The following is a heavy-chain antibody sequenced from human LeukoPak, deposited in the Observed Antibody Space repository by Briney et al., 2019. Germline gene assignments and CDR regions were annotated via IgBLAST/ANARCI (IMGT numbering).Heavy chain of an antibody. CDR2: IKQDGSEK. CDR1: GFTFSSHW. V-gene: IGHV3-7*01. J-gene: IGHJ4*02. Sequence: GGSLRLSCAASGFTFSSHWMSWVRQAPGKGLEWVANIKQDGSEKYYVDSVKGRFTISRDNAKNSLYLQMNSLRAEDTAVYYCARDDGYNLSNFDYWGQGTLVTVSS. CDR3: ARDDGYNLSNFDY. D-gene: IGHD5-24*01.